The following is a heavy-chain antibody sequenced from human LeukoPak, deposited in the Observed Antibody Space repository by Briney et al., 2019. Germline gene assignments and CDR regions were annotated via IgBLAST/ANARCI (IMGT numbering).Heavy chain of an antibody. CDR3: ARGGSPSDY. V-gene: IGHV3-74*01. J-gene: IGHJ4*02. Sequence: GGSLGLSCAASGFTFSSYWMHWVRQRPGKGLVWVSRIHLDGRTTNYADSVKGRFTISRDNAKNTLSLEMNSLRPEDTAVYYCARGGSPSDYWGQGTLVSVSS. CDR1: GFTFSSYW. CDR2: IHLDGRTT. D-gene: IGHD3-16*01.